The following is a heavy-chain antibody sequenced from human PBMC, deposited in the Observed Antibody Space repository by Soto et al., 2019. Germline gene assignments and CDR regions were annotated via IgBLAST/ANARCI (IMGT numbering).Heavy chain of an antibody. CDR3: CSSQAPTSFDY. Sequence: QVQLVQSGAEVKKPGASVKVSCKASGYTFTNFGISWVRQAPGQGLEWMGWINTYNGNTNYAQKFQGRLTMTTDTSTSTAYMDLRSLRSDDTAVYLRCSSQAPTSFDYWDQGTLVSVSS. J-gene: IGHJ4*02. CDR2: INTYNGNT. CDR1: GYTFTNFG. D-gene: IGHD2-15*01. V-gene: IGHV1-18*01.